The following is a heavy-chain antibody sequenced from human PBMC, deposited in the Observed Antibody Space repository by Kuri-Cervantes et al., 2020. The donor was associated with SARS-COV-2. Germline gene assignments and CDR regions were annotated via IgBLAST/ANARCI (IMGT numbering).Heavy chain of an antibody. CDR1: GDSVSSNSAA. CDR2: TYYRSKWYN. J-gene: IGHJ5*02. V-gene: IGHV6-1*01. Sequence: SQTLSLTCAISGDSVSSNSAACNWIRQSPSRGLEWLGRTYYRSKWYNDYAVSVKSRITINPDTSKNQFSLQLNSVTPEDTAVYFCARGCNRITIFGVVNIPAAENWFDPWGQGTLVTVS. D-gene: IGHD3-3*01. CDR3: ARGCNRITIFGVVNIPAAENWFDP.